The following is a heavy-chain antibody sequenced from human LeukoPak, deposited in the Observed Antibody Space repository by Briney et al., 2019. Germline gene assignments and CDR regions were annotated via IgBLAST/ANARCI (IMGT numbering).Heavy chain of an antibody. Sequence: GGSLRLSCAASGFTFSSYWMSWVRQAPGKGLEWVANIKQDGCEKYYVDSVKGRFTISRDNAKNSLYLQMNSLRAEDTAVYYCARADEGGWYNYYYGMDVWGQGTTVTVSS. CDR1: GFTFSSYW. V-gene: IGHV3-7*01. CDR3: ARADEGGWYNYYYGMDV. CDR2: IKQDGCEK. J-gene: IGHJ6*02. D-gene: IGHD6-19*01.